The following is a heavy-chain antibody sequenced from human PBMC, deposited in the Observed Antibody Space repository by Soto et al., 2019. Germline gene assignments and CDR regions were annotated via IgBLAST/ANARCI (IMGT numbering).Heavy chain of an antibody. J-gene: IGHJ4*02. CDR1: GFAFSGSA. D-gene: IGHD6-19*01. V-gene: IGHV3-73*01. Sequence: GSLRLSCAASGFAFSGSAMHWVRQASVKGLEFVGRIRSKCNSYATAYSASVKGIFTICIDYSRNTAYLQINSLKTEDTAVYSCTRLSICSGDPDYWGQGTMVTVSS. CDR3: TRLSICSGDPDY. CDR2: IRSKCNSYAT.